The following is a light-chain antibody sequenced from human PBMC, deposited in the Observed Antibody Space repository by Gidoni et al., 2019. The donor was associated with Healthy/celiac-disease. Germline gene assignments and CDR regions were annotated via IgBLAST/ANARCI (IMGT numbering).Light chain of an antibody. CDR2: AAS. V-gene: IGKV1-39*01. J-gene: IGKJ1*01. Sequence: DIQPTQSPPSPSASVGDRVTITCRARQSISSYVNWYQQKPGKAPKLLIYAASSLQSGVPSRFSGSGSGTDFTLTISSLQPEDFATYYCQQSYSTPPTFGQGTKVEIK. CDR1: QSISSY. CDR3: QQSYSTPPT.